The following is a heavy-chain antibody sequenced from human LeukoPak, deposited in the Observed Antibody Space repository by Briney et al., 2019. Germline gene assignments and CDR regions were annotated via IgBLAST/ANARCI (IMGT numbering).Heavy chain of an antibody. CDR1: GYTFTGYY. CDR2: ISAYNGDT. Sequence: GASVKVSCKASGYTFTGYYMYWVRQAPGQGLEWMGWISAYNGDTNYAQKLQGRVTMTTDTSTSTAYMELRSLRSDDTAVYYCARDSRIAAAGTRPNWFDPWGQGTLVTVSS. CDR3: ARDSRIAAAGTRPNWFDP. D-gene: IGHD6-13*01. J-gene: IGHJ5*02. V-gene: IGHV1-18*04.